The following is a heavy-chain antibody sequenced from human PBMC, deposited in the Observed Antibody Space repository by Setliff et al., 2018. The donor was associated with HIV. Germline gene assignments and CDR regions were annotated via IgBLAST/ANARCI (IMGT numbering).Heavy chain of an antibody. Sequence: GASVKVSCKASGGSFSSYAITWVRQAPGQRLEWMGGIVPIFGTTNYAQKFQGRVTITADESTSTAYMELSSLRSEDTAVYYCARDAGYSGSSWNYWGQGTLVTVSS. D-gene: IGHD5-12*01. J-gene: IGHJ4*02. CDR1: GGSFSSYA. CDR2: IVPIFGTT. CDR3: ARDAGYSGSSWNY. V-gene: IGHV1-69*13.